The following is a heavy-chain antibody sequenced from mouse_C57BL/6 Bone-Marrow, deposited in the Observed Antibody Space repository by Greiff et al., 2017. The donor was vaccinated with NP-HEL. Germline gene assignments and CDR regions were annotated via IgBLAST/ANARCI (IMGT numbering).Heavy chain of an antibody. D-gene: IGHD1-1*01. V-gene: IGHV1-81*01. Sequence: QVQLQQSGAELARPGASVKLSCKASGYTFTSYGISWVKQRTGQGLEWIGEIYPRSGNTYYNEKFKGKATLTADKSSSTAYMELRSLTSEDSAVYFCARRPVVATRTTGFDYWGQGTTLTVSS. J-gene: IGHJ2*01. CDR2: IYPRSGNT. CDR3: ARRPVVATRTTGFDY. CDR1: GYTFTSYG.